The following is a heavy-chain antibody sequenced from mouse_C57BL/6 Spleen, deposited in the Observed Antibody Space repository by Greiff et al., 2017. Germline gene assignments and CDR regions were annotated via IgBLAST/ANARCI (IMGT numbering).Heavy chain of an antibody. CDR2: INPSNGGT. CDR1: GYTFTSYW. J-gene: IGHJ4*01. D-gene: IGHD1-1*01. V-gene: IGHV1-53*01. CDR3: ARITTVVASAMDY. Sequence: VQLQQPGTELVKPGASVKLSCKASGYTFTSYWMHWVQQRPGQGLEWIGNINPSNGGTNYNEKFKSKATLTIDKSSSTAYMQLSNLTSEDSAVYYCARITTVVASAMDYWGQGTSVTVSS.